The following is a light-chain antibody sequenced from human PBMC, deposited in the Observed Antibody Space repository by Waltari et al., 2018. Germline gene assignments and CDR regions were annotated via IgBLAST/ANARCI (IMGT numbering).Light chain of an antibody. Sequence: QSALTQPASVSGSPGRSITISCSGSSSDVGDYNYVSWYHQHPGKAPKLIISEVSNRPSGVSNRFSGSKSGNTASLTISGLQAEDEADYYCSSFTTTNSWLFGGGTKVTVL. J-gene: IGLJ3*02. CDR3: SSFTTTNSWL. CDR1: SSDVGDYNY. V-gene: IGLV2-14*01. CDR2: EVS.